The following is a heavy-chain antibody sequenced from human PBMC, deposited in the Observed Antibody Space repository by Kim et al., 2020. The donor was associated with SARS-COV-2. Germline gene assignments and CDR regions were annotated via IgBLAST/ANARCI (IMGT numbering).Heavy chain of an antibody. D-gene: IGHD1-1*01. CDR2: IYYSGST. Sequence: SETLSLTCTVSGGSISSYYWSWIRQPPGKGLEWIGYIYYSGSTNYNPSLKSRVTISVDTSKNQFSLKLSSVTAADTAVYYCAREEPGVGGGGGYFDYWGQGTLVTVSS. CDR3: AREEPGVGGGGGYFDY. CDR1: GGSISSYY. V-gene: IGHV4-59*01. J-gene: IGHJ4*02.